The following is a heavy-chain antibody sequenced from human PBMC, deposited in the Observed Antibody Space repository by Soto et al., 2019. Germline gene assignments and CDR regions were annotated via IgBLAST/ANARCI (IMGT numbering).Heavy chain of an antibody. CDR2: ISSSGSTI. CDR1: GFTFSDYY. CDR3: ARDPKIELGGYSYGVDSPWFDP. Sequence: QVQLVESGGGLVKPGGSLRLSCAASGFTFSDYYMSWIRQAPGKGLEWVSYISSSGSTIYYADSVKGRFTISRDNAKNSLYLQMNSLRAEDTAVYYCARDPKIELGGYSYGVDSPWFDPWGQGTLVTVSS. J-gene: IGHJ5*02. D-gene: IGHD5-18*01. V-gene: IGHV3-11*01.